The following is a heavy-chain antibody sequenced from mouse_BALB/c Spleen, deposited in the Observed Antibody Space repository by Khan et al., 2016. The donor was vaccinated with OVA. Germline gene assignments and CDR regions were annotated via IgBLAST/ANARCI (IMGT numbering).Heavy chain of an antibody. CDR2: INPYNGGP. Sequence: MQLKQSGPELVKPGASVKMSCKASGYTFTNYVLHWVKQKPGQGLEWMGCINPYNGGPTYDDKFKGKVTLASDKSSITAYLQLSSLTTEDSAVYYCARGIWQSDYFDYWDQGTTLTLSS. CDR3: ARGIWQSDYFDY. J-gene: IGHJ2*01. CDR1: GYTFTNYV. V-gene: IGHV1S136*01. D-gene: IGHD6-1*01.